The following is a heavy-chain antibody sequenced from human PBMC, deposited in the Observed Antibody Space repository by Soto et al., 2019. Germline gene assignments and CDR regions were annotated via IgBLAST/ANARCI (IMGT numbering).Heavy chain of an antibody. CDR1: GASVTSGDFY. CDR2: IYYNETA. Sequence: QVQLQEPGPRLVSPSETLSLTCTVSGASVTSGDFYWSWIRQPPGKGMEWIGYIYYNETAYYTPSLKSRTASSVDTPKNHFTLTLASLTAADTAIYYCGALLAGGWGQGSLVTVSS. J-gene: IGHJ4*02. D-gene: IGHD3-10*01. CDR3: GALLAGG. V-gene: IGHV4-30-4*01.